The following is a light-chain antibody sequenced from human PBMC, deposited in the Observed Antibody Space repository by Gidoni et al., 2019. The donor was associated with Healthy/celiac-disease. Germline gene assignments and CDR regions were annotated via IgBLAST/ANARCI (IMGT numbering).Light chain of an antibody. CDR1: QSVSSY. CDR2: DAS. CDR3: QQRSNWPPIT. Sequence: EIVLTQSPATLSLSPGERAPLSCRASQSVSSYLAWYQQKPGQAPRLLIYDASNRATGIPARFSGSGSGTDFTLTISSLEPEDFAVYYCQQRSNWPPITFXXXTRLEIK. V-gene: IGKV3-11*01. J-gene: IGKJ5*01.